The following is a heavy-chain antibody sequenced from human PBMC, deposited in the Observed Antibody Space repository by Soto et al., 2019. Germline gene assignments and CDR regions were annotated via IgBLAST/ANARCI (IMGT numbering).Heavy chain of an antibody. J-gene: IGHJ6*03. V-gene: IGHV1-8*01. Sequence: ASVKVSCKASGYTFTSYDINWVRQATGQGLEWMGWMNPNSGNTGYAQKFQGRVTMTRNTSISTAYMELSSVTAADTAVYYCARGLLERRDGYYYYYYMYVWGKGTTVTVSS. CDR3: ARGLLERRDGYYYYYYMYV. D-gene: IGHD1-1*01. CDR2: MNPNSGNT. CDR1: GYTFTSYD.